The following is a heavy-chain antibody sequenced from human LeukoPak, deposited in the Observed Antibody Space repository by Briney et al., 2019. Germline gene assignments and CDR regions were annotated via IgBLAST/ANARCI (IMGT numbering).Heavy chain of an antibody. J-gene: IGHJ4*02. CDR2: IYSGGST. V-gene: IGHV3-53*01. CDR1: GLTDSSNS. CDR3: ARDHDY. Sequence: PGWSLRLSGAASGLTDSSNSRSWVRQAKGKGLEWVSVIYSGGSTYYADSVKGRFTISRDNSKNTLYLQMNSLRAEDTAVYYCARDHDYWGQGTLVTVSS.